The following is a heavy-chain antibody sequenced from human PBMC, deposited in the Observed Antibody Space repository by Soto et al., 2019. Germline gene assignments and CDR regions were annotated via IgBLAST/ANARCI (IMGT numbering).Heavy chain of an antibody. CDR1: GGSFSGYY. D-gene: IGHD6-19*01. CDR3: ARGRRPAVADY. CDR2: INHSGST. V-gene: IGHV4-34*01. J-gene: IGHJ4*02. Sequence: QVPLQQWGAGLLKPSETLSLTCAVYGGSFSGYYWSWIRQPPGKGLAWIGEINHSGSTHYTPSLKSRVTIAVDTSKNQFSRKLSSVTAADTAVYYWARGRRPAVADYWGQGTLVTVSS.